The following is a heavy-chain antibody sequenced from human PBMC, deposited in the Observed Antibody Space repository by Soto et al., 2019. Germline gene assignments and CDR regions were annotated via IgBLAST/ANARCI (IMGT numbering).Heavy chain of an antibody. CDR3: ARDPNHYDFWSGYYPEKYYFDY. V-gene: IGHV1-3*01. CDR2: INAGNGNT. J-gene: IGHJ4*02. Sequence: ASVKVSCKASGYTFTSYAMHWVRQAPGQRLEWMGWINAGNGNTKYSQKFQGRVTITRDTSASTAYMELSSLRSEDTAVYYCARDPNHYDFWSGYYPEKYYFDYWGQGTLVTVSS. CDR1: GYTFTSYA. D-gene: IGHD3-3*01.